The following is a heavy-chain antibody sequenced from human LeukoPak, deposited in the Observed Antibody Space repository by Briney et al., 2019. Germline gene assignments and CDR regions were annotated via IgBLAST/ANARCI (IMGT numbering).Heavy chain of an antibody. CDR2: IYYSGST. V-gene: IGHV4-59*01. J-gene: IGHJ4*02. CDR1: GGSISSYY. Sequence: SETLSLTCTVSGGSISSYYWSWIRQPPGKGLEWIGYIYYSGSTNYNPSLKSRVTISVDTSKNQFSLKLSSVTAADTAVYYCARKVGYSNYFDYWGQGTLVTVSS. D-gene: IGHD2-15*01. CDR3: ARKVGYSNYFDY.